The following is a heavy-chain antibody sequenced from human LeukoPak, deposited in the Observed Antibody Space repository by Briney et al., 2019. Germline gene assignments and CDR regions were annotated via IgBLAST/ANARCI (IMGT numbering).Heavy chain of an antibody. CDR1: GFTFSSYS. Sequence: GALRLSCAASGFTFSSYSMNWVRQAPGKGLEWVSSIRSSSSYIYYADSVKGRFTISRDNAKNSLYLQMNSLRAEDTAVYYCASISSRHSWGQGTLVTVSS. J-gene: IGHJ5*02. CDR2: IRSSSSYI. CDR3: ASISSRHS. D-gene: IGHD3-3*02. V-gene: IGHV3-21*01.